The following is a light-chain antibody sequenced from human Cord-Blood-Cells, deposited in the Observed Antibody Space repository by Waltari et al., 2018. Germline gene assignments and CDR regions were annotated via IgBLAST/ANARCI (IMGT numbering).Light chain of an antibody. CDR2: DVS. V-gene: IGLV2-14*01. CDR1: SSDVGGYNY. J-gene: IGLJ2*01. Sequence: QSALTQPASVSGSPGQSITISCTGTSSDVGGYNYVSGYQQHPGKAPKLMIYDVSNRPSVCFNRFSGSESGNTAFLTISGLQAEDEADYYCSSYTSSSTPVVFGGGTKLTVL. CDR3: SSYTSSSTPVV.